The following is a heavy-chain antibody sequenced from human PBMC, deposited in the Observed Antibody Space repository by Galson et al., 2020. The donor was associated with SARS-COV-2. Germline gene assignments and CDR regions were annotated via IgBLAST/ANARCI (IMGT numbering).Heavy chain of an antibody. CDR3: ATSNSKTTNYGLDV. J-gene: IGHJ6*02. D-gene: IGHD4-4*01. CDR1: AASFRGYY. CDR2: INHSGST. Sequence: SETLSLTCAVSAASFRGYYWKWIRQSPGKGPEQVGKINHSGSTNYNPSLKSRVTLSVDMSKNQFSLCLTSVTAADTGVYYCATSNSKTTNYGLDVWGQGTTVTVSS. V-gene: IGHV4-34*01.